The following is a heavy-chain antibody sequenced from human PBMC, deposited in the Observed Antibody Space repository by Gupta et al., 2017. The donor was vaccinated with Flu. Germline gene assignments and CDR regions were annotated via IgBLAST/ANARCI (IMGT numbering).Heavy chain of an antibody. CDR1: GGSISSGGYY. D-gene: IGHD2-2*01. CDR3: ARECSSTSCYLSWFDP. Sequence: QVQLQESGPGLVKPSQTLSLTCTVSGGSISSGGYYWSWIRQHPGKGLEWIGYIYYSGSTYYNPSLKSRVTISVDTSKNQFSLKLSSVTAAETAVYYCARECSSTSCYLSWFDPWGQGTLVTVSS. J-gene: IGHJ5*02. V-gene: IGHV4-31*03. CDR2: IYYSGST.